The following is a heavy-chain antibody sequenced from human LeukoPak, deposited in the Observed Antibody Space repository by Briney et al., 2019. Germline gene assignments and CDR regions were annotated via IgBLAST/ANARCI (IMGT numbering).Heavy chain of an antibody. Sequence: PGGSLRLSCAASGFTFSSYWMHWVRQAPGKGLVWVSRINSDGSSTSYADSVKGRFTISRDNAKNSLYLQMNSLRAEDTAVYYCARDASGWSYNWFDPWGQGTLVTVSS. CDR3: ARDASGWSYNWFDP. CDR2: INSDGSST. J-gene: IGHJ5*02. CDR1: GFTFSSYW. D-gene: IGHD6-19*01. V-gene: IGHV3-74*01.